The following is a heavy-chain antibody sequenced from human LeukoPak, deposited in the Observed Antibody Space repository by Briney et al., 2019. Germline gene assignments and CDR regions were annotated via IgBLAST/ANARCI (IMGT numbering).Heavy chain of an antibody. CDR2: ISYDGSNK. CDR1: GFTLSTYA. V-gene: IGHV3-30*18. CDR3: AKDPGGSYPYFDY. Sequence: GGSLRLSCAASGFTLSTYALTWVGKAPGKGLEWGPVISYDGSNKYYADSVKGRFTISRDNSKNTLYPQMNSLRAEDTAVYYCAKDPGGSYPYFDYWGQGTLVTVSS. J-gene: IGHJ4*02. D-gene: IGHD1-26*01.